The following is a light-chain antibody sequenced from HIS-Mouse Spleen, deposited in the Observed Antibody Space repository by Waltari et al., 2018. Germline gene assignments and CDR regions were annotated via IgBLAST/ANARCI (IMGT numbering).Light chain of an antibody. Sequence: QSVLTQPPSASGTPGQRVTISCSGSSSNIGSNYVYWYQQLPGTAPKLLIYRNQRPSWVPDRFSGSKSGTSASLAISGLRSEDEADYYCAAWDDSLSGPVFGGGTKLTVL. CDR2: RN. V-gene: IGLV1-47*01. CDR3: AAWDDSLSGPV. CDR1: SSNIGSNY. J-gene: IGLJ3*02.